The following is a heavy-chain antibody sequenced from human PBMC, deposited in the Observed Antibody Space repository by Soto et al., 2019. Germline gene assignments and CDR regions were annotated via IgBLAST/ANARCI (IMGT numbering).Heavy chain of an antibody. V-gene: IGHV1-18*01. D-gene: IGHD3-16*01. CDR2: ISAFNGQT. CDR3: ARGGDYYYGLDV. J-gene: IGHJ6*02. Sequence: ASVKVSCKASGYTFTSYGVSWVRQAPGQGLEWMGWISAFNGQTNYIQKVQGRVTLTTEASTSTAYMELRSLGSDDTAVYYCARGGDYYYGLDVWGQGTTVTVSS. CDR1: GYTFTSYG.